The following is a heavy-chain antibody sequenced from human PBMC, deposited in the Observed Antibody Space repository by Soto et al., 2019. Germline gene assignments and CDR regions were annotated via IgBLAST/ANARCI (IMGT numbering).Heavy chain of an antibody. V-gene: IGHV4-59*01. D-gene: IGHD3-10*01. CDR3: ARGYYYGSGSYPGGYYYYYMDV. CDR2: IYYSGST. J-gene: IGHJ6*03. Sequence: PSETLSLTCTVSGGSISSYYWSWIRQPPGKGLKGIGYIYYSGSTNYNPSLKSRVTISVDTSKNQFSLKLSSVTAADTAVYYCARGYYYGSGSYPGGYYYYYMDVWGKGTTVTVSS. CDR1: GGSISSYY.